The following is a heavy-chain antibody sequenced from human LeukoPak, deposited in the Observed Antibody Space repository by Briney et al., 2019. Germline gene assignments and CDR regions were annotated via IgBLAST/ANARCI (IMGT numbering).Heavy chain of an antibody. CDR1: GYTFTSYD. J-gene: IGHJ4*02. D-gene: IGHD3-10*01. V-gene: IGHV1-8*03. CDR2: MNPNSGNT. Sequence: ASVKVSCKASGYTFTSYDINWVRQATGQGLEWMGWMNPNSGNTGYAQKFQGRVTITRNTSISTAYMELSSLRSDDTAVYYCARGRLNRYGSGSSLYWGQGTLVTVSS. CDR3: ARGRLNRYGSGSSLY.